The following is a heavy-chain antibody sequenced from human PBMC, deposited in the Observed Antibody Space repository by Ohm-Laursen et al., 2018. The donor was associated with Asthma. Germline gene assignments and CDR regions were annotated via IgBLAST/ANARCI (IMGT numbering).Heavy chain of an antibody. J-gene: IGHJ4*02. D-gene: IGHD1-26*01. CDR1: GSTFSRYS. CDR3: AKEKGGSFDY. V-gene: IGHV3-21*01. Sequence: SLRLSCSASGSTFSRYSIHWVRQIPGKGLEWVASISTASSFIYYAGSVRGRFTTSRNNARNSVYLQMNSLRAEDTAVYYCAKEKGGSFDYWGQGTLVTVSS. CDR2: ISTASSFI.